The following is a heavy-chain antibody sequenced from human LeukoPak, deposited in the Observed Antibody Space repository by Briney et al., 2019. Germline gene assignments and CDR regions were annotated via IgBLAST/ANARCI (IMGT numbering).Heavy chain of an antibody. D-gene: IGHD6-19*01. CDR3: VRALYSSGWYGPAY. CDR1: GFTVNTKF. V-gene: IGHV3-66*02. Sequence: PGGSLRLSCAASGFTVNTKFMSWVRQAPGQGLEWVSVIYTDASTYYADSVKGRFTISRDNSKNTLYLQMNRLRAEDTAVYYCVRALYSSGWYGPAYWGQGTLVTVSS. CDR2: IYTDAST. J-gene: IGHJ4*02.